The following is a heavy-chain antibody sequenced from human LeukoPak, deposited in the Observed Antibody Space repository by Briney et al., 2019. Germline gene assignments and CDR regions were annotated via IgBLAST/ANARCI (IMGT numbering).Heavy chain of an antibody. V-gene: IGHV3-23*01. D-gene: IGHD4-17*01. CDR3: ARGGDYGDYEDY. CDR1: GFTFSSYA. CDR2: ISGNGVGT. Sequence: GGSLRLSCAASGFTFSSYAMSWVRQAPGKGLEWVSAISGNGVGTYYADSVKGRFTISRDNSKNTLYLQMNSLRAEDTAVYYCARGGDYGDYEDYWGQGTLVTVSS. J-gene: IGHJ4*02.